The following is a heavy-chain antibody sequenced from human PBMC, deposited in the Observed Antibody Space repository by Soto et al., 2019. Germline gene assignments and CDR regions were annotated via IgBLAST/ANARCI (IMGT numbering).Heavy chain of an antibody. V-gene: IGHV3-48*03. CDR1: GFTFSSYE. CDR3: AAETEDAFDI. Sequence: PGGSLRLSCAASGFTFSSYEVNWVRQAPGKGLEWVSYISSSGSTIYYADSVKGRFTISRDNAKNSLYLQMNSLRAEDTAVYYCAAETEDAFDIWGQGTMVTVSS. CDR2: ISSSGSTI. J-gene: IGHJ3*02.